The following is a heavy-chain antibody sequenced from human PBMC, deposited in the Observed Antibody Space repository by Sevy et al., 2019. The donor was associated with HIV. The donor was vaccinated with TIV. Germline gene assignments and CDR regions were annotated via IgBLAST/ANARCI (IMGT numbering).Heavy chain of an antibody. CDR1: GGSMRSYY. J-gene: IGHJ4*02. Sequence: SETLSLTCTVSGGSMRSYYWSWVRQPPGKGLEWIGYIYYSGTTSYNPSLKSRVIISVDTSKNQFSLKLSSVTAADTAIYYCAGGDGFSYGPLHSWGQGTLVTVSS. CDR3: AGGDGFSYGPLHS. V-gene: IGHV4-59*01. D-gene: IGHD5-18*01. CDR2: IYYSGTT.